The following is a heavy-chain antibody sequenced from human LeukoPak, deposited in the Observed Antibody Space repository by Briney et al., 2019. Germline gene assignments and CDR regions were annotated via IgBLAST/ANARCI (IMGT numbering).Heavy chain of an antibody. CDR2: IEQDGSEK. Sequence: GGSLRLSCVASGFSFSNHWMTWVRQAPGKGLEWVANIEQDGSEKYYVDSVKGRFTISRDNTKNSLYLQMNSLRAEDTAVYYCATRPSSDYYLGVFDYWGQGAAVVVSS. CDR1: GFSFSNHW. J-gene: IGHJ4*02. D-gene: IGHD3-22*01. CDR3: ATRPSSDYYLGVFDY. V-gene: IGHV3-7*01.